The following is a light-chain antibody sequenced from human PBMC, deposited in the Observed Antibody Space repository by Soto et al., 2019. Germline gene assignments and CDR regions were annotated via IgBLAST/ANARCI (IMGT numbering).Light chain of an antibody. CDR1: SSDVGGYNY. Sequence: QSVLTQPASVSGSPGQSITISRTGTSSDVGGYNYVSWYQQHPGKAPKLMIYDVSNRPSGVSNRFSGSKSGNTASLTISGPQAEDEADYYCSSYTSSSTLVFGTGTKVTVL. CDR2: DVS. V-gene: IGLV2-14*01. J-gene: IGLJ1*01. CDR3: SSYTSSSTLV.